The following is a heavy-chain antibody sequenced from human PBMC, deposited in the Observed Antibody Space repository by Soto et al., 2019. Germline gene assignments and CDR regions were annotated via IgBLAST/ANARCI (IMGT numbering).Heavy chain of an antibody. Sequence: GGSLRLSCEASGFIFSSYAMNWVRQAPGKGLQWVSSITGSSDYTSYIASVKGRFTISRDNSKNTLYLQMNSLRAEDTAVYYCARDRYDYVWGSYPEIDYWGQGTLVTVSS. CDR3: ARDRYDYVWGSYPEIDY. CDR1: GFIFSSYA. J-gene: IGHJ4*02. V-gene: IGHV3-23*01. D-gene: IGHD3-16*02. CDR2: ITGSSDYT.